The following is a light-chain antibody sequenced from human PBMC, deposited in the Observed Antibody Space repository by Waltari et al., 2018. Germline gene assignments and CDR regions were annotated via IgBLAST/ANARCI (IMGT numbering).Light chain of an antibody. CDR3: SSYTTITLLV. V-gene: IGLV2-14*01. Sequence: QSALTQPASVSGSPGQSITISCTGSGRDVGGYDYVSWYQQHPGKAPKLIIYAVSNRPSGVSNRFSGSKSGNTASLTISGLQAEDEAYYYCSSYTTITLLVFGTGTRVIV. CDR1: GRDVGGYDY. CDR2: AVS. J-gene: IGLJ1*01.